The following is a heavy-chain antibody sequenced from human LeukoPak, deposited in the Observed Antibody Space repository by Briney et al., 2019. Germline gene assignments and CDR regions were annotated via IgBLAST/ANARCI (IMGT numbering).Heavy chain of an antibody. CDR3: ASYDILIGYYFDY. D-gene: IGHD3-9*01. CDR2: IYYSGST. Sequence: SETLSLTCTVSGGSVSSGSYYWSWIRQPPGKGQEWIGYIYYSGSTNYNPSLKSRVTISLDTSKNQYSLKLSSVTAADTAVYYCASYDILIGYYFDYWGQGILVTVSS. V-gene: IGHV4-61*01. CDR1: GGSVSSGSYY. J-gene: IGHJ4*02.